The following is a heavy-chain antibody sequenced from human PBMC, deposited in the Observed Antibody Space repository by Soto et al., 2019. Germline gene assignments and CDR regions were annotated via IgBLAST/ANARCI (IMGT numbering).Heavy chain of an antibody. J-gene: IGHJ5*02. D-gene: IGHD3-10*01. CDR1: GFTFSDYS. V-gene: IGHV3-11*01. CDR3: TRDRWFGELEGKWFDP. Sequence: QVQLVESGGGLVKPGGSLRLSCAASGFTFSDYSMSWIRQAPGKGLEWVSKISISGTTIYYADSVKGRFTISRDNAKKSLYLQMNSLRAEDTAVYYCTRDRWFGELEGKWFDPWGQGTLVAVSS. CDR2: ISISGTTI.